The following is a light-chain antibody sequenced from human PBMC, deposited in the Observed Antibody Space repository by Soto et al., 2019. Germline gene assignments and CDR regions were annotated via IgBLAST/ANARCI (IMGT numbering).Light chain of an antibody. V-gene: IGLV6-57*02. CDR1: SGSIASNY. CDR2: EDN. Sequence: NFMLTQPHSVSESPGKTVTISCTGSSGSIASNYVQWYQQRPGSAPTTVIYEDNQRPSGVPDRFSGSIDSSSNSASLTISGLKTEDEADYYCQSYDSSNRDVVFGGGTQLTVL. CDR3: QSYDSSNRDVV. J-gene: IGLJ2*01.